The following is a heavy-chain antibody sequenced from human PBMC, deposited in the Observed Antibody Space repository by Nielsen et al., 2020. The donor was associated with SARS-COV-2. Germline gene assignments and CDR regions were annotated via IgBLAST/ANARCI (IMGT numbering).Heavy chain of an antibody. J-gene: IGHJ6*02. CDR1: GFTFSSYS. CDR3: AKAHPVCDGDCSSIYFLYRLDV. D-gene: IGHD2-21*02. V-gene: IGHV3-21*01. CDR2: ISSSSSYI. Sequence: GESLKISCAASGFTFSSYSMNWVRQAPGKGLEWVSSISSSSSYIYYADSVKGRFTISRDNAKNSLYLQMNSLRAEDTAVYYCAKAHPVCDGDCSSIYFLYRLDVWGQGTTVTVSS.